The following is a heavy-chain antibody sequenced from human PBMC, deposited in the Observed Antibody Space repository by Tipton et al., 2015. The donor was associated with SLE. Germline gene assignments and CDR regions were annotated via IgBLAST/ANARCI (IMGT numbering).Heavy chain of an antibody. Sequence: TLSLTCAVSGGSISSGGYSWSWIRQPPGKGLEWIGYIYHSGSTYYNPSLMSRVTISVDTSKNQFSLKLSSVTAADTAVYYCATSHERHSSGCTFDYWGQGTLVTVSS. CDR1: GGSISSGGYS. CDR3: ATSHERHSSGCTFDY. J-gene: IGHJ4*02. D-gene: IGHD6-19*01. V-gene: IGHV4-30-2*02. CDR2: IYHSGST.